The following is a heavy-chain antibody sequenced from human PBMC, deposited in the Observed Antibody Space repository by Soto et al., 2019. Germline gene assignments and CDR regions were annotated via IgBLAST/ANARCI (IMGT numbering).Heavy chain of an antibody. V-gene: IGHV4-31*03. D-gene: IGHD5-18*01. CDR2: FYYSGTT. CDR1: GGSISSEGYY. Sequence: PSETLSLTCTVSGGSISSEGYYWSWLRQLPGECLEWIGDFYYSGTTYHNPSLRSRLTISGDASKNQCSLKLSSVTDADTALYYCASGRGYSYGPYYFDYWGQGTLVTVYS. J-gene: IGHJ4*02. CDR3: ASGRGYSYGPYYFDY.